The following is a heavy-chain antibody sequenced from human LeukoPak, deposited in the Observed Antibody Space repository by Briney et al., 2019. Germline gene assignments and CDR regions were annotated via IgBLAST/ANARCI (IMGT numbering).Heavy chain of an antibody. CDR2: IIPILGIA. V-gene: IGHV1-69*04. J-gene: IGHJ4*02. Sequence: SVKVSCKASGGTFSSYAISWVRQAPGQGLEWMGRIIPILGIANYAQKFQGRVTITADKSTSTAYMELSSLRSEDTAVYYCARTPDGYSSSWYYFDYWGQGTLVTVSS. D-gene: IGHD6-13*01. CDR1: GGTFSSYA. CDR3: ARTPDGYSSSWYYFDY.